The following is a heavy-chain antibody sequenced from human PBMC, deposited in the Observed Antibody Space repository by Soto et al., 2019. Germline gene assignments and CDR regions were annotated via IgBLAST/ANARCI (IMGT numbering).Heavy chain of an antibody. Sequence: SETLSLTCTVSGGSISSYYWSWIRQPPGKGLEWIGYIYYSGSTNYNPSLKSRVTISVDTSRNQFSLKLSSVTAADTAVYYCARGVREYLVATISPYFDYWGQGTLVTVSS. CDR2: IYYSGST. D-gene: IGHD5-12*01. J-gene: IGHJ4*02. CDR3: ARGVREYLVATISPYFDY. V-gene: IGHV4-59*12. CDR1: GGSISSYY.